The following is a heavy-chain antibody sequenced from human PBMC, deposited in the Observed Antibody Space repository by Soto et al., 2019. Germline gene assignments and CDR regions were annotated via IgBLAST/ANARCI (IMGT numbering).Heavy chain of an antibody. D-gene: IGHD2-8*01. CDR3: ARVKAKCLQETPGAHSNDGFDY. Sequence: PSETLSLTCTVCGGSVSSGSYYWIWLRQPPGKGLEGIGYIYYSGSTNYNPSLKSRVTISVDTSKNQFSRKLSSVTAADSAVYYSARVKAKCLQETPGAHSNDGFDYWGQGTPVTVSS. J-gene: IGHJ4*02. CDR2: IYYSGST. V-gene: IGHV4-61*01. CDR1: GGSVSSGSYY.